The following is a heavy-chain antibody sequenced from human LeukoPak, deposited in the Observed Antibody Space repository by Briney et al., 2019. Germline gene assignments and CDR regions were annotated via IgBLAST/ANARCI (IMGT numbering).Heavy chain of an antibody. J-gene: IGHJ4*02. CDR1: GFNFRSYW. CDR3: ARKGYCSGGSCYSYFDY. CDR2: ISYDGSNK. D-gene: IGHD2-15*01. Sequence: GGSLRLSCAASGFNFRSYWMSWVRQAPDKGLEWVALISYDGSNKYYADSVKGRFTISRDNAKNSLYLQMNSLRAEDTAVYYCARKGYCSGGSCYSYFDYWGQGTLVTVSS. V-gene: IGHV3-30*03.